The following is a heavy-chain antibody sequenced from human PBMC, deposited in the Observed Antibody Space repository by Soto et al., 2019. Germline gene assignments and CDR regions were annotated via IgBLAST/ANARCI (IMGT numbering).Heavy chain of an antibody. CDR1: GFIFQNFV. Sequence: DVQLLETGGGLVQPGGSLRLSCRASGFIFQNFVINWVRQAPGKGLEWVSIIGGTGQYTFYADSVRGRFTFSRDNSENTVYLESNSLRAEDKAIYFCAKGGTSHIYGIDVWGPGTTVIVSS. CDR3: AKGGTSHIYGIDV. V-gene: IGHV3-23*01. J-gene: IGHJ6*02. CDR2: IGGTGQYT. D-gene: IGHD2-2*01.